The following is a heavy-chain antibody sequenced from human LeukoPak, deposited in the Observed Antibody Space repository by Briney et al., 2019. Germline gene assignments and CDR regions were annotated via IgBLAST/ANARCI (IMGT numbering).Heavy chain of an antibody. CDR2: ISPRGDIK. Sequence: GGSLRLSCAASGFTFSSHGMNWVRQAPGKGLEWVSGISPRGDIKYYADSVKGQFTISRDNSRNTVYLEMISLTVEDTAVYYCAKDDSWLQFGVWSPGTLVTV. V-gene: IGHV3-23*01. CDR1: GFTFSSHG. D-gene: IGHD5-24*01. J-gene: IGHJ4*02. CDR3: AKDDSWLQFGV.